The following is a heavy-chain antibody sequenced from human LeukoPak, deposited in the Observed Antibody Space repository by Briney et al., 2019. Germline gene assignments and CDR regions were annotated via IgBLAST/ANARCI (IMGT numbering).Heavy chain of an antibody. J-gene: IGHJ4*02. V-gene: IGHV3-48*04. CDR2: ISSSSITI. Sequence: GGSRRLSCAASGFTFSGFWMSWVRQAPGKGLEWVSFISSSSITIYYADSVKGRFTISRDNAEKSLYLQMNSLRAEDTAVYYCARDRGGSYSAIDYWGQGTLVTVSS. D-gene: IGHD2-15*01. CDR1: GFTFSGFW. CDR3: ARDRGGSYSAIDY.